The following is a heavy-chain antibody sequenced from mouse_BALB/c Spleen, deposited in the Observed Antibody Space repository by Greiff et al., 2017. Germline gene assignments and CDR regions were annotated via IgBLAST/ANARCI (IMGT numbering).Heavy chain of an antibody. D-gene: IGHD2-1*01. CDR2: IDPETGGT. CDR3: TREIGNHFDY. V-gene: IGHV1-15*01. CDR1: GYTFTDYE. Sequence: QVQLKESGAELVRPGASVTLSCKASGYTFTDYEMHWVKQTPVHGLEWIGAIDPETGGTAYNQKFKGKATLTADKSSSTAYMELRSLTSEDSAVYYCTREIGNHFDYWGQGTTLTVSS. J-gene: IGHJ2*01.